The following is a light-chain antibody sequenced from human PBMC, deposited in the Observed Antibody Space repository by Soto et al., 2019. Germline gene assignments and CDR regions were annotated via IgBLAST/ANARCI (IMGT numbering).Light chain of an antibody. CDR2: DAS. Sequence: DIQMTQSPSTLSASVGDRVTITCRASQSTSSWLAWYQQKPGKAPKLLIYDASSLQSGVPSRFRGSGSGTEFTLTISSLQPDDFATYYCQQHNSYPWTFGQGTKVDIK. J-gene: IGKJ1*01. V-gene: IGKV1-5*01. CDR3: QQHNSYPWT. CDR1: QSTSSW.